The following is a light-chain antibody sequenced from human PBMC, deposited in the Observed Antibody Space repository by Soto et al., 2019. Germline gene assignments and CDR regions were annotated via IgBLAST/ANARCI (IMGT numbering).Light chain of an antibody. V-gene: IGLV2-11*01. CDR2: DVP. CDR3: CSYAGSYTWV. CDR1: TSDVGGYNY. J-gene: IGLJ2*01. Sequence: QSVLTQPRSVSASHGQSVTISCTGTTSDVGGYNYVSWYQQHPGQAPKLMIYDVPQRPSGVPDRFSGSKSGNTASLTISGIQAEDEADDYCCSYAGSYTWVFGGGTKLTVL.